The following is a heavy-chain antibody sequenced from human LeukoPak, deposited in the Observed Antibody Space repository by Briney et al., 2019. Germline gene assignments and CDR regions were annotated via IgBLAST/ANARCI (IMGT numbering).Heavy chain of an antibody. CDR2: ISGSGGRT. V-gene: IGHV3-23*01. CDR3: ATDRGEMAAVPEI. D-gene: IGHD5-24*01. Sequence: TGGSLILSCAASGFTFSNYAMSWVRQAPGKGLEWVSTISGSGGRTYYADSVKGRFTISRDNSKNTLYLQMNSLRVEDTAIYYCATDRGEMAAVPEIWGQGTLVTVSS. CDR1: GFTFSNYA. J-gene: IGHJ4*02.